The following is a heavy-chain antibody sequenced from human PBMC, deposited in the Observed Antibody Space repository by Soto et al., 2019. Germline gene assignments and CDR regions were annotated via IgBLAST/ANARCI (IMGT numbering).Heavy chain of an antibody. V-gene: IGHV4-30-4*01. D-gene: IGHD1-26*01. CDR2: IYYSGST. J-gene: IGHJ4*02. CDR3: VGVLDKGVDY. Sequence: SETLSLTCTVSGGSISSGDYYWSWIRQPPGKGLEWIGHIYYSGSTYYNPSLKSRVTISVDTSKNQFSLKLSSVTAADTAVYYCVGVLDKGVDYWGQGTLVTVSS. CDR1: GGSISSGDYY.